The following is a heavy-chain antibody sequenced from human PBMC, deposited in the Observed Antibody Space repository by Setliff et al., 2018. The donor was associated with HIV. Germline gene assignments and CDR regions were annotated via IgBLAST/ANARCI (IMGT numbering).Heavy chain of an antibody. J-gene: IGHJ6*03. D-gene: IGHD7-27*01. V-gene: IGHV4-39*01. CDR1: GDSISSRFH. Sequence: SETLSLTCTVSGDSISSRFHWGWVRQPPGKGLEWIAIAHSSGNTYYNPSLESRVSIAVDMSKSQLSLNLTSVTAADTAVYYCARQAGTYWGFVYYMDVCGKGTTVTVSS. CDR2: AHSSGNT. CDR3: ARQAGTYWGFVYYMDV.